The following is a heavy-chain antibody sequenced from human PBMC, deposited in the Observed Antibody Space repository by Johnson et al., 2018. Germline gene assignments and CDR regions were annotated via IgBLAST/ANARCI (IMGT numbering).Heavy chain of an antibody. CDR1: GFTFNTYG. CDR2: IWYDGSHK. J-gene: IGHJ1*01. CDR3: AKDGPPGSSSWSEYFQH. Sequence: QVQLVESGGGVVQPGRSLRLSCAASGFTFNTYGIHWVRQAPGKGLEWVEFIWYDGSHKYYADFVKGRFTISRDNSKNTLYLQMNSLRAEDTAVYYCAKDGPPGSSSWSEYFQHWGQGTLLTVSS. V-gene: IGHV3-33*06. D-gene: IGHD6-13*01.